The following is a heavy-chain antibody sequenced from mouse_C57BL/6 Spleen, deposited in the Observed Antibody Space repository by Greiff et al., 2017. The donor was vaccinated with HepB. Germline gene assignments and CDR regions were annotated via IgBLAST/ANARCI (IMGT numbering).Heavy chain of an antibody. CDR2: IDPSDSET. D-gene: IGHD2-4*01. CDR3: ARKSDYDYEGAFDY. CDR1: GYTFTSYW. Sequence: VQLQQPGAELVRPGSSVKLSCKASGYTFTSYWMHWVKQRPIQGLEWIGNIDPSDSETHYNQKFKDKATLTVDKSSSTAYMQRSSLTSEDSAVYYCARKSDYDYEGAFDYWGQGTTLTVSS. J-gene: IGHJ2*01. V-gene: IGHV1-52*01.